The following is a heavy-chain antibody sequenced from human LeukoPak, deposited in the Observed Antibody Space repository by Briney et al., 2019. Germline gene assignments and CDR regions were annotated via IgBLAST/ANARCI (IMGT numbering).Heavy chain of an antibody. CDR2: IYPSGST. D-gene: IGHD1-1*01. V-gene: IGHV4-4*07. CDR1: GGSINTYF. CDR3: ARDRYGGIIDS. J-gene: IGHJ4*02. Sequence: SETLSLTCTVSGGSINTYFWTWIRQPAGKGLQWIGRIYPSGSTNYSPSLKSRLTMSVDTSNNQFSLKLSSVTAADTAVYYCARDRYGGIIDSWDQGTLVSVSS.